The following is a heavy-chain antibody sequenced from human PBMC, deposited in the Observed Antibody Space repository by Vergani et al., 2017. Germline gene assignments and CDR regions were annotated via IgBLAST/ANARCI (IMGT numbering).Heavy chain of an antibody. Sequence: EVQLVESGGGLVQPGGSLRLSCAASGFTFSSYEMNWVRQAPGKGLEWVSYISSSGSTIYYADSVKGRFTISRDNAKNSLYLQMNSLRAEDTAVYYCANGVYKDYDILTGYYTSGGHFDYWGQGTLVTVSS. J-gene: IGHJ4*02. CDR1: GFTFSSYE. D-gene: IGHD3-9*01. CDR3: ANGVYKDYDILTGYYTSGGHFDY. V-gene: IGHV3-48*03. CDR2: ISSSGSTI.